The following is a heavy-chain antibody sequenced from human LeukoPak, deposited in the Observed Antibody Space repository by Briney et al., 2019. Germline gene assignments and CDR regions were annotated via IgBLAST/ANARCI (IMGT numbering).Heavy chain of an antibody. CDR3: ARSRGTMVRGVPLDY. CDR1: GFTFSSYS. D-gene: IGHD3-10*01. Sequence: GGSLRLSCAASGFTFSSYSMNWVRQAPGKGLEWVSYISSSSSTIYYADSVKGRFTISRDNAKNSLYLQMNSLRAEDTAVYYCARSRGTMVRGVPLDYWGQGTLVTVSS. J-gene: IGHJ4*02. V-gene: IGHV3-48*01. CDR2: ISSSSSTI.